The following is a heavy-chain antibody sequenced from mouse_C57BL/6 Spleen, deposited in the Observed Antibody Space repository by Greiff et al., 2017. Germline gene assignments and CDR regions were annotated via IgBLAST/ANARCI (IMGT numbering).Heavy chain of an antibody. CDR3: ASHLNY. CDR2: INPNNGGT. J-gene: IGHJ3*01. Sequence: VQLQQSGPELVKPGASVKISCKASGYTFTDYYMNWVKQSHGQSLEWIGDINPNNGGTSYNQKFKGKATLTVDKSSSTAYMGLRSLTSEDSAVYYCASHLNYWGQGILVTVSA. CDR1: GYTFTDYY. V-gene: IGHV1-26*01.